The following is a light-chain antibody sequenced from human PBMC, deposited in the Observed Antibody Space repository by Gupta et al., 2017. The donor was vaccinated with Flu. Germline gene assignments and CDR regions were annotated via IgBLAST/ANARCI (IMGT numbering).Light chain of an antibody. CDR1: QSGSASY. V-gene: IGKV3-20*01. Sequence: GTLALAPGESATLSCRASQSGSASYLAWYQQKPGRAPRLLLYGTSARATGIPDRFSGSGYGTDFTLTISRLEPEDFAVYYCQQYDTSSWTFGQGTKVEVK. J-gene: IGKJ1*01. CDR2: GTS. CDR3: QQYDTSSWT.